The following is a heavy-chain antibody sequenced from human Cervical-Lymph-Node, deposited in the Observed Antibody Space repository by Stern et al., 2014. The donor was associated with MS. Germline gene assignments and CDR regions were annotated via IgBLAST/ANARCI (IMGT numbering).Heavy chain of an antibody. V-gene: IGHV3-21*01. D-gene: IGHD3-16*01. CDR1: GFIFSDYS. Sequence: EVNLVESGGGLVKPARSLRLSCEASGFIFSDYSMNWVRQAPAQGPARDSSISSNDTYTSHADSVKGRFTVSRDNAKNSLFLQMNSLRAEDTAVYYCARRGGIYYFDFWGPGTLVTVSS. J-gene: IGHJ4*02. CDR3: ARRGGIYYFDF. CDR2: ISSNDTYT.